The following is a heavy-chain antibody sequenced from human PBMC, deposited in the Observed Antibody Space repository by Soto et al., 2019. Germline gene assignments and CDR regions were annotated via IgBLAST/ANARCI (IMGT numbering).Heavy chain of an antibody. Sequence: SATPSHTCTVSGGSIISYYWSWIRQPPGKGLEWIGYIYYSGSTNYNPSLKSRVTISVDTSKNQFSLKLSSVTAADTAVYYCAKSRLKNGLTYYGMDVWGQGTKDSVSS. CDR2: IYYSGST. CDR1: GGSIISYY. CDR3: AKSRLKNGLTYYGMDV. V-gene: IGHV4-59*01. J-gene: IGHJ6*02. D-gene: IGHD1-20*01.